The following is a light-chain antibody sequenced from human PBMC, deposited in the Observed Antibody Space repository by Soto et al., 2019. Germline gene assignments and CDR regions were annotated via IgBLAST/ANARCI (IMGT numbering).Light chain of an antibody. CDR3: QTWGSGML. J-gene: IGLJ2*01. Sequence: QSVLTQSPSASASLGASVKLTCTLSSGHSSYAIAWHQQQPEKGPRYLMKLNSDGSHSKGDGIPDRFSGSSSGAERYLTISSLQSEDEDDYYCQTWGSGMLFGGGTKLTVL. CDR2: LNSDGSH. V-gene: IGLV4-69*01. CDR1: SGHSSYA.